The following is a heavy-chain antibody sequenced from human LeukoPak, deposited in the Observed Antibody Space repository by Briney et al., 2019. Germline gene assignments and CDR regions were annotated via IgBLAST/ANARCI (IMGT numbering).Heavy chain of an antibody. J-gene: IGHJ4*02. V-gene: IGHV4-4*07. CDR3: TRDRLSRSGWAYFFDS. Sequence: SETLPLTCTVSGGSFSSYYWSWIRQHAGKGLEWMGQIHISGPTNYNPSLKSRVTVSVDTSNNQFSLNVNSVTAGDTAVYFCTRDRLSRSGWAYFFDSWGQGTQVTVSS. D-gene: IGHD6-19*01. CDR1: GGSFSSYY. CDR2: IHISGPT.